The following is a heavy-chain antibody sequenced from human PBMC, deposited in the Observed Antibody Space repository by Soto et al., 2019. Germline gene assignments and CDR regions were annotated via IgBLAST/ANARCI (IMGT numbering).Heavy chain of an antibody. CDR2: INPNSGDT. Sequence: QVQLVQSGAEVKKPGASEKVSCKASEYTFTGYYMHWVRQAPGQGLEWMGWINPNSGDTNYAQKFQGRVTMTRDTSISTAYMELNRMTSDDTAEYYCARGSSSAGRHFDYWGQGTLVTVSS. D-gene: IGHD6-6*01. CDR3: ARGSSSAGRHFDY. CDR1: EYTFTGYY. J-gene: IGHJ4*02. V-gene: IGHV1-2*02.